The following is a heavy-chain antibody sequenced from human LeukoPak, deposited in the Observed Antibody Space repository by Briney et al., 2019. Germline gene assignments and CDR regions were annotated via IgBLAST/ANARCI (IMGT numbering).Heavy chain of an antibody. V-gene: IGHV3-7*01. J-gene: IGHJ4*02. CDR1: GFTFRSYW. CDR2: IKQDENEK. Sequence: GGSLRLSCAASGFTFRSYWMSCVRQAPGKGLEWVANIKQDENEKYYGDSVKGRFTISRDKAKNSLYLQMSSLRGEDTAVYYCARGGAPVVVVPYDSSAKGGYSDYWGQGTLVTVSS. CDR3: ARGGAPVVVVPYDSSAKGGYSDY. D-gene: IGHD3-22*01.